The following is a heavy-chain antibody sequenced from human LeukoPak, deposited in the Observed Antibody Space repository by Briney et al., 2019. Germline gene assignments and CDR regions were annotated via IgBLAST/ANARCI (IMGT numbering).Heavy chain of an antibody. CDR3: ARDKGYYDSGPPKWFDP. CDR1: GDSISSSSYF. J-gene: IGHJ5*02. V-gene: IGHV4-39*07. Sequence: PSETLSLTCTASGDSISSSSYFWGWIRQPPGKGLEWIGSIYYSGTTYYNPSLKSRVTISVDTSNNQFSLKLNSVTAADTALYYCARDKGYYDSGPPKWFDPWGQGTLVTVSS. CDR2: IYYSGTT. D-gene: IGHD3-16*01.